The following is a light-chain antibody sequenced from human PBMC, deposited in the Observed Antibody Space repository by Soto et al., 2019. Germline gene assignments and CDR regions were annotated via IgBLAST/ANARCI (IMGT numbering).Light chain of an antibody. CDR1: SFNITNNH. CDR2: TNN. V-gene: IGLV1-47*01. J-gene: IGLJ7*01. Sequence: QSVLTQPPSASGTPGQRVTISCSGNSFNITNNHVYWYQQLPGTAPKLLIHTNNRRPSGVPDRFSGSKSGTSASLAISGLRSEDEADYYCATWDDSLSGAVFGGGTQLTVL. CDR3: ATWDDSLSGAV.